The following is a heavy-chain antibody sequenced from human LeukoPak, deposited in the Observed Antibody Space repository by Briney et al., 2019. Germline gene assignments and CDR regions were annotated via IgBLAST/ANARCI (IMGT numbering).Heavy chain of an antibody. J-gene: IGHJ6*03. CDR2: IYYSGST. CDR3: AGHGDVYYYYYYYMDV. V-gene: IGHV4-39*01. CDR1: GGSISSSSYY. D-gene: IGHD7-27*01. Sequence: SETLSLTCTVSGGSISSSSYYWGWIRQPPGKGLEWIGSIYYSGSTYYNPSLKSRVTISVDTSKNQFSLKLSSVTAADTAVYYCAGHGDVYYYYYYYMDVWGKGTTVTVSS.